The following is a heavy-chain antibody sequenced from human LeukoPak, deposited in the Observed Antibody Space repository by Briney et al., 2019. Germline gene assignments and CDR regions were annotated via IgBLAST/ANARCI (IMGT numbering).Heavy chain of an antibody. CDR2: INHSGST. Sequence: SETLSLTCAVYGGSFSGYYWSWIRQPPGKGLEWIGEINHSGSTNYNPSLKSRVTISVDTSKNQSSLKLSSVTAADTAVYYCARGPYGYYYGSGSRNNWFDPWGQGTLVTVSS. CDR1: GGSFSGYY. D-gene: IGHD3-10*01. V-gene: IGHV4-34*01. J-gene: IGHJ5*02. CDR3: ARGPYGYYYGSGSRNNWFDP.